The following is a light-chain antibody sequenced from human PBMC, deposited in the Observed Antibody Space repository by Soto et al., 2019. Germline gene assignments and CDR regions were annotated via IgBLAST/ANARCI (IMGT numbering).Light chain of an antibody. CDR3: ISYAGNKTFI. V-gene: IGLV2-8*01. J-gene: IGLJ2*01. Sequence: QSALTQPPSASGSPGQSVTISCTGTSSDVGGYKYVSWYQQHPGEAPKLIIYDVTERPSGVPDRFSGSKSGNTASLTVSGLQAEDEADYYCISYAGNKTFIFGGGTKLTVL. CDR2: DVT. CDR1: SSDVGGYKY.